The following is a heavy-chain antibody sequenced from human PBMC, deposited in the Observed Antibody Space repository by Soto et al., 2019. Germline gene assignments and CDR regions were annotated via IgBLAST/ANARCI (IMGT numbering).Heavy chain of an antibody. V-gene: IGHV3-33*01. Sequence: QVQLVESGGGVVQPGRSLRLSCAASGFTFSSYGMHWVRQAPGKGLEWVAVIWYDGSNKYYADSVKGRFTISRDNSKNKLYLQMNSLRAEDTAVYYCARDYYDSSGYYYNKEYYYYGMDVWGQGTTVTVSS. J-gene: IGHJ6*02. CDR3: ARDYYDSSGYYYNKEYYYYGMDV. CDR2: IWYDGSNK. D-gene: IGHD3-22*01. CDR1: GFTFSSYG.